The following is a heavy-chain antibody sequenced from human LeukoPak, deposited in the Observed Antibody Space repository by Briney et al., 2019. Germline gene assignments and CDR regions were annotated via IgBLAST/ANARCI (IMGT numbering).Heavy chain of an antibody. V-gene: IGHV5-51*01. CDR1: GYSFTTYW. J-gene: IGHJ4*02. CDR2: IFPADSDT. Sequence: GESLKISCKASGYSFTTYWIGWVRQMPGKGLEWMGIIFPADSDTRYSPSFQGQVTVSVDKSITTAYLQWSSLKASDTAMYYCARRGSGLDYWGQGTLVTVSS. D-gene: IGHD6-19*01. CDR3: ARRGSGLDY.